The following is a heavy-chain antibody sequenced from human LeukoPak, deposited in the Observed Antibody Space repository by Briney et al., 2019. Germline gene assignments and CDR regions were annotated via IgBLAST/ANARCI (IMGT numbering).Heavy chain of an antibody. V-gene: IGHV4-38-2*01. CDR2: IYRSGRT. Sequence: SETLSLTCAVSGYSISSDYYWGWIRQPPGRGLEWIASIYRSGRTYYNPSLRSRVTISLDTSKNQFSLKVNSVTAADTAVYYCARHPYQLLWLSWFDPWGQGTLVTVSS. D-gene: IGHD2-2*01. J-gene: IGHJ5*02. CDR3: ARHPYQLLWLSWFDP. CDR1: GYSISSDYY.